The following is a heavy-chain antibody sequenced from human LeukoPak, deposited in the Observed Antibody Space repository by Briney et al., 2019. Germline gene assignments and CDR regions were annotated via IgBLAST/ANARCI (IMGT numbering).Heavy chain of an antibody. D-gene: IGHD3-10*01. CDR1: GGSISSYY. V-gene: IGHV4-59*01. J-gene: IGHJ4*02. CDR3: AREGLATMIRGVIPY. CDR2: ISYSGST. Sequence: SQTLSLTCTVSGGSISSYYWSWIRQPPGRGLEWIGYISYSGSTNYNPSLKSRVTISVDTSKNQFSLKLSSVTAADTAVYYCAREGLATMIRGVIPYWGQGTLVTVSS.